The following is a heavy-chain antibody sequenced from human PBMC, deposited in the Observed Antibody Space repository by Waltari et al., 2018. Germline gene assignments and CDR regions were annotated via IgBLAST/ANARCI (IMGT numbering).Heavy chain of an antibody. CDR3: VRAQLGTTSYFYYYYMDV. CDR1: GFTFSHFN. CDR2: TSISGSTI. D-gene: IGHD7-27*01. J-gene: IGHJ6*03. V-gene: IGHV3-48*01. Sequence: ELQLVESGGDLVRPGGSLRLPCTASGFTFSHFNLNWVRQAPGKGLEWISFTSISGSTIYYADSVKGRFTISRDNAKNSLYLHMNSLTAEDTAVYYCVRAQLGTTSYFYYYYMDVWGTGTTVTVSS.